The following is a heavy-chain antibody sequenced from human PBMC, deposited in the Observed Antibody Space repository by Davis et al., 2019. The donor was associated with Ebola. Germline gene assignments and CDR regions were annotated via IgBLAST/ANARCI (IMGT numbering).Heavy chain of an antibody. CDR3: TRHINWAFDY. CDR2: IKQDGSAK. J-gene: IGHJ4*02. D-gene: IGHD1-1*01. Sequence: GESLKISCAASGFTFSNHWMTWVRQAPGKGLEWVANIKQDGSAKPYVGSVKGRFTISRDNTKNSLYLQMDSLRAEDTAVYYCTRHINWAFDYWGQGTLVTVSS. CDR1: GFTFSNHW. V-gene: IGHV3-7*01.